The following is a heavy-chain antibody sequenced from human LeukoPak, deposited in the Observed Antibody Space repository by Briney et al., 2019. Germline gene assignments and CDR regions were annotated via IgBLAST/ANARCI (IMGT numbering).Heavy chain of an antibody. CDR3: AKADNYDFWSGYIYRPGFDY. J-gene: IGHJ4*02. CDR1: GFSFNTCA. V-gene: IGHV3-23*01. D-gene: IGHD3-3*01. Sequence: GGSLRLSCAASGFSFNTCAMSWVRQAPGKGLEWVSTISGGGRSTDYADSVKGRFTISRDNSKNTLYLQMNSLRAEDTAVYYCAKADNYDFWSGYIYRPGFDYWGQGTLVTVSS. CDR2: ISGGGRST.